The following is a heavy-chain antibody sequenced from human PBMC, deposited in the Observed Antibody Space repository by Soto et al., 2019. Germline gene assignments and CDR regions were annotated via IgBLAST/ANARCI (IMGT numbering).Heavy chain of an antibody. J-gene: IGHJ4*02. V-gene: IGHV3-30*18. CDR2: ISYDGSNK. Sequence: QVQLVESGGGVVQPGRSLRLSCAASGFTFSSYGMHWVRQAPGKGLEWVAVISYDGSNKYYADSVKGRFTISRDNSKNTLYLQMNSLRAEDTAVYYCAKDLPPARQQMVKWYWGQGTLVTVSS. CDR3: AKDLPPARQQMVKWY. D-gene: IGHD6-13*01. CDR1: GFTFSSYG.